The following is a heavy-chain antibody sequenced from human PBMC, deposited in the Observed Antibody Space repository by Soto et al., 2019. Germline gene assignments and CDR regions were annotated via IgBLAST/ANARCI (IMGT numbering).Heavy chain of an antibody. Sequence: EVQLVQSGAEVKKPGESLKISCKGSGYSFTTYWIAWVRQMPGKGLEWMGIIYPGDSDTRYSPSFQGQVTISADKSISPAYLQWSSLKAADTAMYYCARHGRVGATQSSFDFWGKGTLVTVSS. V-gene: IGHV5-51*01. J-gene: IGHJ4*02. D-gene: IGHD1-26*01. CDR3: ARHGRVGATQSSFDF. CDR2: IYPGDSDT. CDR1: GYSFTTYW.